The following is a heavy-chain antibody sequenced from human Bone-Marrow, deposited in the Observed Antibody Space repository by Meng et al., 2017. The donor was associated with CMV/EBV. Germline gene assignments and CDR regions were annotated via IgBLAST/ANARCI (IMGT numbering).Heavy chain of an antibody. CDR2: ITSNSNYI. Sequence: GESLKISCAASGFTFSNYTMNWVCQAPGKGLEWVSSITSNSNYIFYADSVKGRFTISRDNARNSLFLQVNSLRAEDTAVYYCARVTYYDTTGTNYDYWGQGPRVTGSS. CDR3: ARVTYYDTTGTNYDY. J-gene: IGHJ4*02. CDR1: GFTFSNYT. D-gene: IGHD3-22*01. V-gene: IGHV3-21*06.